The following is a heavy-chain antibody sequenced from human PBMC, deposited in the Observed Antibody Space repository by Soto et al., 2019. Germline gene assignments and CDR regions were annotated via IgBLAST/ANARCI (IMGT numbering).Heavy chain of an antibody. CDR2: ISYDGSNK. CDR1: GFTFSSYG. V-gene: IGHV3-30*18. Sequence: GGSLRLSCAASGFTFSSYGMHWVRQAPGKGLEWVAVISYDGSNKYYADSVKGRFTISRDNSKNTLYLQMNSLRAEDTAVYYCAKEGGPQGEYSGYDYIDYWGQGTLVTVSS. J-gene: IGHJ4*02. D-gene: IGHD5-12*01. CDR3: AKEGGPQGEYSGYDYIDY.